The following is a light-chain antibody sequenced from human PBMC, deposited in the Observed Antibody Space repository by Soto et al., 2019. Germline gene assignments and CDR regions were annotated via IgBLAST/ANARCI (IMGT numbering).Light chain of an antibody. CDR1: SVNIGSNT. CDR2: TND. J-gene: IGLJ1*01. V-gene: IGLV1-44*01. CDR3: AAWDDSLNGYV. Sequence: SVLTQPPSASGTPGQRVTMSCSGSSVNIGSNTVNWFQQLPGMAPKLLMYTNDQRPSGVPDRFSGSKSGTSASLAISGLQSEDEADYYCAAWDDSLNGYVFGTGTKVTVL.